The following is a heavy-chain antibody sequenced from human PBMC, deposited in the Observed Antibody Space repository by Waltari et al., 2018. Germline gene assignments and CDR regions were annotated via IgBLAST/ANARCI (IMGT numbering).Heavy chain of an antibody. CDR2: ITPILGIA. J-gene: IGHJ4*02. CDR3: ASGDGYNHGADY. D-gene: IGHD5-12*01. CDR1: GGTFSSYA. Sequence: QVQLVQSGAEVKKPGSSVKVYCKASGGTFSSYAISWVRQAPGQGLEWMGGITPILGIANGAQKFQGRVTITADKSTGTAYMELSSLRSEDTAVYYCASGDGYNHGADYWGQGTLVTVSS. V-gene: IGHV1-69*10.